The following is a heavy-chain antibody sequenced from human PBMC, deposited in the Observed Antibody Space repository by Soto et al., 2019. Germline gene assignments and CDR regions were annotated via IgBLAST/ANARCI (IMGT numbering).Heavy chain of an antibody. CDR3: ARDATPVH. Sequence: QVQLHESGPGLVKPSETLSLTCTVSGASISSYYWSWIRQPPGKGLEWIGYIHHSGSTNYNPSLKCRVTMSIDTSQDQFSLKLSSVTAADSAVYYCARDATPVHGGQGTLVTVSS. CDR1: GASISSYY. V-gene: IGHV4-59*01. J-gene: IGHJ4*02. CDR2: IHHSGST. D-gene: IGHD6-6*01.